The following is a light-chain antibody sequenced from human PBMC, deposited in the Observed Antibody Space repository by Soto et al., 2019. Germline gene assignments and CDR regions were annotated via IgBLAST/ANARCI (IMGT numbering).Light chain of an antibody. V-gene: IGKV4-1*01. CDR2: WAS. CDR3: QQYYRIPYT. J-gene: IGKJ2*01. Sequence: DIVMTQSPDSLAVSLGEMATINCKSSQSVLSSSNNKNFLAWYQQKPRQSPKLLIYWASTRETGVPDRFSGSGSGTDFTLTISSLQAEDVAVYYCQQYYRIPYTFGQGTKLEIK. CDR1: QSVLSSSNNKNF.